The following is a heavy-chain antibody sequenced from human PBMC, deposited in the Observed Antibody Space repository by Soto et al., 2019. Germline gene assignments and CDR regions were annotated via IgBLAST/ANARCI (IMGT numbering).Heavy chain of an antibody. Sequence: GGSLRLSCAASGFTFSSYWMHWVRQAPGKGLVWVSRINSDGSSTTYADSVKGRFTISRDNAKNTLYLQMNSLRAEDTAVYYCARVETCSSTSCYSVFDYWGRGTLVTVSS. CDR3: ARVETCSSTSCYSVFDY. J-gene: IGHJ4*02. D-gene: IGHD2-2*01. V-gene: IGHV3-74*03. CDR2: INSDGSST. CDR1: GFTFSSYW.